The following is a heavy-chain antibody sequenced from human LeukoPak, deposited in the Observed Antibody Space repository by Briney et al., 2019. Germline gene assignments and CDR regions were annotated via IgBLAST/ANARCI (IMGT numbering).Heavy chain of an antibody. Sequence: SEALSLTCTVSGYSISSGYYWGWIRQPPGGGLEWIASIYYRGSTHYNPSLASLKSRVTISGDTSKNQFSLKLSSVTAADTAVYYCARIHWSNQYYYYYYYMDVWGKGTTVTVSS. CDR1: GYSISSGYY. CDR3: ARIHWSNQYYYYYYYMDV. V-gene: IGHV4-38-2*02. J-gene: IGHJ6*03. D-gene: IGHD1-1*01. CDR2: IYYRGST.